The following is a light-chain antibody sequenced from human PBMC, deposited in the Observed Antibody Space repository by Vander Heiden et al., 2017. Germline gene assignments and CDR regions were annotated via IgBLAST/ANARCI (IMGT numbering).Light chain of an antibody. Sequence: DIQMTQSPSSLSASVGDRVTITCQASQDISNYLNWYQQKPGKAPKLLIYDASNLETGVPSRFSGSGYGTDFTFTISSLQPEDIATYYCQQDYNLPPLTFGGGTKVEIK. J-gene: IGKJ4*01. CDR3: QQDYNLPPLT. CDR2: DAS. V-gene: IGKV1-33*01. CDR1: QDISNY.